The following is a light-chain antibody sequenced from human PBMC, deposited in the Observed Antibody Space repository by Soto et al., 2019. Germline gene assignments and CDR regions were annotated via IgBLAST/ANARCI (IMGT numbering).Light chain of an antibody. Sequence: EFLRTQSPATLSVSPGERATLSCRASQSVSSNLAWYQQKPGQAPRLLIYGASTRATGIPARFSGSGSGTEFTLTISSLQSEDFAVYYCQQYNNWLRTFGQGTKVDI. J-gene: IGKJ1*01. CDR2: GAS. V-gene: IGKV3-15*01. CDR1: QSVSSN. CDR3: QQYNNWLRT.